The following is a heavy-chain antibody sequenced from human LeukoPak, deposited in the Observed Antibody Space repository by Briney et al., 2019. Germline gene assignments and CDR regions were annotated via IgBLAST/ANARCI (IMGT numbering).Heavy chain of an antibody. CDR3: ARANVDTAMVPYWYFDL. D-gene: IGHD5-18*01. V-gene: IGHV1-3*01. CDR1: GYTFTNYA. Sequence: GASVKVSCKASGYTFTNYAMHWVRQAPGQRLEWMGWINAGNGNTKYSQKFQGRVTITRDTSASTAYMELSSLRSEDTAVYYCARANVDTAMVPYWYFDLWGRGTLVTVSS. CDR2: INAGNGNT. J-gene: IGHJ2*01.